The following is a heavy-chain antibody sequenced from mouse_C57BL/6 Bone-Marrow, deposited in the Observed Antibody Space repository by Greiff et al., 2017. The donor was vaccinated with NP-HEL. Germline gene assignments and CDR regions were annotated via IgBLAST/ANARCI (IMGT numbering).Heavy chain of an antibody. J-gene: IGHJ2*01. CDR2: IYPGGGYT. V-gene: IGHV1-63*01. CDR3: ARSGGVTYFDY. Sequence: VKLQESGAELVRPGTSVKMSCKASGYTFTNYWIGWAKQRPGHGLEWIGDIYPGGGYTNYNEKFKGKATLTADKSSSTAYMQFSSLTSEDSAIYYCARSGGVTYFDYWGQGTTLTVSS. D-gene: IGHD2-2*01. CDR1: GYTFTNYW.